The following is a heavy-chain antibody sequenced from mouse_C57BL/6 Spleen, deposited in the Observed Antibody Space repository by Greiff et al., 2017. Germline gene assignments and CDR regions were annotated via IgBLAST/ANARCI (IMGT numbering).Heavy chain of an antibody. Sequence: EVKLMESGGGLVQPGGSLSLSCAASGFTFTDYYMSWVRQPPGKALEWLGFIRNKANGYTTEYSASVKGRFTISRDNSQGILYLQMNALRAKDSATYYCARYESNYRAMDYWGQGTSVTVSS. V-gene: IGHV7-3*01. CDR3: ARYESNYRAMDY. J-gene: IGHJ4*01. CDR1: GFTFTDYY. D-gene: IGHD2-5*01. CDR2: IRNKANGYTT.